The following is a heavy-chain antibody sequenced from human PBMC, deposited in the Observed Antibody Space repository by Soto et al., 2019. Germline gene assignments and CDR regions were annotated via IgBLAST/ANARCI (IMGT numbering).Heavy chain of an antibody. Sequence: SETLSLTCTVSGGSISSGDYYWSWIRQPPGKGLEWIGYIYYSGSTYYNPSLKSRVTISVDTSKNQFSLKLSSVTAADTAVYYCARAPGYCISTSCYDPGPFDYWGQGTLVT. CDR2: IYYSGST. CDR1: GGSISSGDYY. J-gene: IGHJ4*02. CDR3: ARAPGYCISTSCYDPGPFDY. V-gene: IGHV4-30-4*01. D-gene: IGHD2-2*01.